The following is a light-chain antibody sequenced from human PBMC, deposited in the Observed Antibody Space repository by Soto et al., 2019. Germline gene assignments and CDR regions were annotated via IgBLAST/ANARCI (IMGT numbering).Light chain of an antibody. CDR3: QQRTNWPPRYT. J-gene: IGKJ2*01. CDR1: QSVSSS. Sequence: EIVVTQSPATLSVSPGERVTLSCRASQSVSSSLAWYQQRPGQAPRLLIYDASNRATGIPDRFSGSGSAADFTLTISSLEPEDSAVYYCQQRTNWPPRYTFGQGTKLEIK. V-gene: IGKV3-11*01. CDR2: DAS.